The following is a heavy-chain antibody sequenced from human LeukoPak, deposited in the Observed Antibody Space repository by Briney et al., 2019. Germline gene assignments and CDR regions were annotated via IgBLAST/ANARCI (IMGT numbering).Heavy chain of an antibody. D-gene: IGHD6-13*01. CDR3: ARDAPKSRAAGGKNWFDP. Sequence: PGGSLRLPCAASGFTFSSYSMNWVRQAPGKGLEWVSSISSSSSYIYYADSVKGRFTISRDNAKNSLYLQMNSLRAEDTAAYYCARDAPKSRAAGGKNWFDPWRQGTLVTVSS. V-gene: IGHV3-21*01. CDR1: GFTFSSYS. J-gene: IGHJ5*02. CDR2: ISSSSSYI.